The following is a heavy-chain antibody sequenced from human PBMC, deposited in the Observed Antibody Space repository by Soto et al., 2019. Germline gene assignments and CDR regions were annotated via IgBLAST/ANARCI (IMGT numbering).Heavy chain of an antibody. V-gene: IGHV3-23*01. D-gene: IGHD2-15*01. J-gene: IGHJ6*02. CDR3: ARDNPWDIVVVDANNGMDV. Sequence: GGSLRLSCAASGFTFSTYAMAWVRQAPGKGLEWVSGVSASGLNTDYADPVKGRFYISRDNSKNTLYLQMNSLRDEDTAVYYCARDNPWDIVVVDANNGMDVWGQGTTVTVSS. CDR2: VSASGLNT. CDR1: GFTFSTYA.